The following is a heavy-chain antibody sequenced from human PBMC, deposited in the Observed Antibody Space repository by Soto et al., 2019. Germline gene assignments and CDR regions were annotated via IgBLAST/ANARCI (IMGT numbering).Heavy chain of an antibody. J-gene: IGHJ6*02. CDR1: GGSFSSYY. V-gene: IGHV4-34*01. D-gene: IGHD4-17*01. CDR2: INHSESN. Sequence: KPSETLSLTCAVYGGSFSSYYWSWIRQPPGKGLEWIGEINHSESNNYNPSLKSRVTISVNTSKNQFSLRLSTVPAADTAVYYCARDATAHYYYDGMNVWGQGTT. CDR3: ARDATAHYYYDGMNV.